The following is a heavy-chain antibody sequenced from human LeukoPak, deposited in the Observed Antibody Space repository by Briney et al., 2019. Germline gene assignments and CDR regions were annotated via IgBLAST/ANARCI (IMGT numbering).Heavy chain of an antibody. CDR3: EKEVYSDSSGYFDY. V-gene: IGHV3-23*01. D-gene: IGHD3-22*01. CDR1: GFTFSSYA. Sequence: GGSLRLSCAASGFTFSSYAMSWVRQAPGKGLEWVSGISGSGTSTYYADSVKGRFTISRDNSKNALYLQMNSVRGDETAVYYCEKEVYSDSSGYFDYWGQGTLVTVCS. CDR2: ISGSGTST. J-gene: IGHJ4*02.